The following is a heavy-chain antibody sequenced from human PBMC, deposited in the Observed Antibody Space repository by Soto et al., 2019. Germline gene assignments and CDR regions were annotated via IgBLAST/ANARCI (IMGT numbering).Heavy chain of an antibody. Sequence: ETLSLTCTVSGGSISPYYWSWIRQSPGMGLEMIGYVYYTGSTIYNPSLKSRLTISVDTSNNQFSLKLTSVTAADTAVYYCARMPYTGSNPPFDYWGRGILVTVSS. CDR3: ARMPYTGSNPPFDY. D-gene: IGHD1-26*01. CDR1: GGSISPYY. CDR2: VYYTGST. V-gene: IGHV4-59*01. J-gene: IGHJ4*02.